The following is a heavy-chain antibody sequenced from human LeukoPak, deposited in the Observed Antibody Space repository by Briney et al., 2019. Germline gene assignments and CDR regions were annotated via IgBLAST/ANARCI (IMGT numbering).Heavy chain of an antibody. CDR2: INPNSGGT. J-gene: IGHJ6*02. CDR3: ARVKRTTPLYGMDV. Sequence: ASVKVSCKASGYTFTGYYMHWVRQAPGQGLEWMGWINPNSGGTSYAQKFQGRVTMTRDTSISTAYMELSRLRSDDTAVYYCARVKRTTPLYGMDVWGQGTTVTVSS. D-gene: IGHD4-17*01. V-gene: IGHV1-2*02. CDR1: GYTFTGYY.